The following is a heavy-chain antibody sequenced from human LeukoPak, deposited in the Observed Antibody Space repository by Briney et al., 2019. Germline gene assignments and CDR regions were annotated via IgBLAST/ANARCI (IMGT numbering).Heavy chain of an antibody. CDR2: ISAGGENT. CDR3: AKDHPSYDFWSGYAGGYYYGMDV. Sequence: GGSLRLSCAASELTFSRYAMTWVRQAPGKGLEWVSTISAGGENTFYADSVKGRFTISRDNSKNTLYLQMNSLRAEDTAVYYCAKDHPSYDFWSGYAGGYYYGMDVWGQGTTVTVSS. J-gene: IGHJ6*02. V-gene: IGHV3-23*01. CDR1: ELTFSRYA. D-gene: IGHD3-3*01.